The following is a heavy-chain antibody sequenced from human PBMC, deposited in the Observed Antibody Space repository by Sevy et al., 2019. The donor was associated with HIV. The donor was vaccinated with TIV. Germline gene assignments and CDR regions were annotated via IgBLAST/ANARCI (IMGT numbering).Heavy chain of an antibody. CDR3: ARDPGYSYGSYYYYYLDV. D-gene: IGHD5-18*01. CDR2: ISGSSGYI. J-gene: IGHJ6*03. Sequence: GGSLRLSCAASGFTFSSYSMKWVRQAPGKGLEWVSSISGSSGYIYYADSVKGRFTISRNNAKNSLSLQMSSLRVEDTAVYYCARDPGYSYGSYYYYYLDVWGKGTTVTVSS. CDR1: GFTFSSYS. V-gene: IGHV3-21*01.